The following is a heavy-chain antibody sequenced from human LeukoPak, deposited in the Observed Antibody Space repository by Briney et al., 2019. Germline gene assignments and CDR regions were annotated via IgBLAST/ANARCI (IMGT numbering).Heavy chain of an antibody. CDR1: GFTFSSV. Sequence: GGSLRLSCAASGFTFSSVMHWVRQASGKGLEWVGRIRSKANNYATAYAASVKGRFTISRDDSKNTAYLQMNSLKTEDTAVYYCAKSWIRVGSFDSWGQGTLVTVSS. CDR3: AKSWIRVGSFDS. CDR2: IRSKANNYAT. D-gene: IGHD5-18*01. J-gene: IGHJ4*02. V-gene: IGHV3-73*01.